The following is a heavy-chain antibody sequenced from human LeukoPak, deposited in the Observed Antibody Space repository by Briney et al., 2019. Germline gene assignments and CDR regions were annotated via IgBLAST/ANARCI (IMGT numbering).Heavy chain of an antibody. CDR1: GYTFTGYY. CDR2: INPNSGGT. D-gene: IGHD5-18*01. Sequence: ASVKVSCKASGYTFTGYYMHWVRQAPGQGLEWMGWINPNSGGTNYAQKFQGRVTMTRDTSISTAYMELSRLRSDDTAVYYCAREGGYSDHDAFHIWGQGTMVTVSS. V-gene: IGHV1-2*02. CDR3: AREGGYSDHDAFHI. J-gene: IGHJ3*02.